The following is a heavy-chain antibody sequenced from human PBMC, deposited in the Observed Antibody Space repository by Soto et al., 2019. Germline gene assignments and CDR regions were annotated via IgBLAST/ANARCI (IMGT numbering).Heavy chain of an antibody. D-gene: IGHD2-2*01. Sequence: QVQLQESGPGLVKPSQTLSLTCTVSGGSISSGGYYWSWIRQHPGKGLEGIGYIYYSGSTYYNPSLKSRVNISVETAKNQFSLKLSSVTAADTAVYYCARDQVGYCSSTSCYVGYFDYWGQGTLVTVSS. CDR3: ARDQVGYCSSTSCYVGYFDY. V-gene: IGHV4-31*03. CDR2: IYYSGST. CDR1: GGSISSGGYY. J-gene: IGHJ4*02.